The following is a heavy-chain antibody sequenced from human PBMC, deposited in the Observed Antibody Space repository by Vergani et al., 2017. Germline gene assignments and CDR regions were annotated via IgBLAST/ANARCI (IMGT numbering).Heavy chain of an antibody. CDR3: ARVPHTRDSSGCFDY. Sequence: QVQLQESGPGLVKPSGTLSLTCAVSGGSISSSNWWSWVRQPPGKGLEWIGEIYHSGSTNYNPSLKSRVTISVDTSKNQFSLKLSSVTAADTAVYYCARVPHTRDSSGCFDYWGQGTLVTVSS. J-gene: IGHJ4*02. CDR2: IYHSGST. V-gene: IGHV4-4*02. D-gene: IGHD3-22*01. CDR1: GGSISSSNW.